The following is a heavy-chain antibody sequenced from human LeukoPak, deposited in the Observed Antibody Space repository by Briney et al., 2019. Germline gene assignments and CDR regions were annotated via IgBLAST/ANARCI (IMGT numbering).Heavy chain of an antibody. CDR2: IYYSGST. CDR3: ARARSIAVWFDP. CDR1: GGSISSGGYY. V-gene: IGHV4-31*03. D-gene: IGHD6-6*01. Sequence: PSETLSLTCTVSGGSISSGGYYWSWIRQHPGKGLEWIGYIYYSGSTYYNPSLKSRVTISVDTSKNQLSLKLSSVTAADTAVYYCARARSIAVWFDPWGQGTLVTVSS. J-gene: IGHJ5*02.